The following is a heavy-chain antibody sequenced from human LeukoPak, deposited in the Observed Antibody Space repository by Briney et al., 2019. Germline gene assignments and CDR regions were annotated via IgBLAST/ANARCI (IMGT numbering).Heavy chain of an antibody. J-gene: IGHJ4*02. CDR1: GYTLTELS. CDR3: ATQQPATMVRGVMVY. Sequence: ASVKVSCKVSGYTLTELSMHWVRQAPGKGLEWMGGFDPEDGETINAQKFQGRVTMTEDTSTDTAYMELSSLRSEDTAVYYCATQQPATMVRGVMVYWGQGTLVTVSS. V-gene: IGHV1-24*01. D-gene: IGHD3-10*01. CDR2: FDPEDGET.